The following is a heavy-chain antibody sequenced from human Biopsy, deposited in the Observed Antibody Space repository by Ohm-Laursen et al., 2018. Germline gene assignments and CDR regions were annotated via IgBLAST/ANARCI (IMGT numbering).Heavy chain of an antibody. CDR3: ARARDDFVVVPAAFFHF. CDR1: GFTFSDHH. Sequence: SLRLSCAASGFTFSDHHMAWVRQAPGKGLAWLSYISSSGATIKYADSVKGRFTISRDNAKNSLYLRMNSLRAEDTAVYFCARARDDFVVVPAAFFHFWGQGTLVTVSS. D-gene: IGHD2-15*01. J-gene: IGHJ4*02. V-gene: IGHV3-11*01. CDR2: ISSSGATI.